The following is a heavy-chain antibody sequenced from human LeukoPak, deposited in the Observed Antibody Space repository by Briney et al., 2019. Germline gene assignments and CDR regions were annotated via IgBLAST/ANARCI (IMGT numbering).Heavy chain of an antibody. CDR1: GFTFSSYA. D-gene: IGHD2-2*01. Sequence: PGGSLRLSCAASGFTFSSYAMSWVRQAPGKGLEWVAVISYDGSNKYYADSVKGRFTISRDNSKNTLYLQMNSLRAEDTAVYYCAKDRAAFRVGSTSFPPGDWGQGTLVTVSS. CDR3: AKDRAAFRVGSTSFPPGD. J-gene: IGHJ4*02. CDR2: ISYDGSNK. V-gene: IGHV3-30*18.